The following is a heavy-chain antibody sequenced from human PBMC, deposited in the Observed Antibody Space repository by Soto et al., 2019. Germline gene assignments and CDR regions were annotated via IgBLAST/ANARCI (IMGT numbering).Heavy chain of an antibody. J-gene: IGHJ5*02. D-gene: IGHD2-2*01. CDR1: GGSFSGYY. CDR3: ARGPAAKGGWFDP. V-gene: IGHV4-34*01. CDR2: INHSGST. Sequence: SETLSLTCAVYGGSFSGYYWSWIRQPPGKGLERIGEINHSGSTNYNPSLKSRVTISVDTSKNQFSLKLSSVTAADTAVYYCARGPAAKGGWFDPWGQGTLVTVSS.